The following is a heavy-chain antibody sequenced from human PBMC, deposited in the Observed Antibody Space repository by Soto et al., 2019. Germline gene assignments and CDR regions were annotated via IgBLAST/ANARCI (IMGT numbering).Heavy chain of an antibody. CDR2: IYYSGST. D-gene: IGHD3-10*01. V-gene: IGHV4-39*01. Sequence: SETLSLTCTVSGGSISSSSYYWGWIRQPPGKGLEWIGSIYYSGSTYYNPSLKSRVTISVDTSKNQFSLKLSSVTAADTAVYYCARLPGPTLPIDCWGQGTLVTVSS. CDR1: GGSISSSSYY. J-gene: IGHJ4*02. CDR3: ARLPGPTLPIDC.